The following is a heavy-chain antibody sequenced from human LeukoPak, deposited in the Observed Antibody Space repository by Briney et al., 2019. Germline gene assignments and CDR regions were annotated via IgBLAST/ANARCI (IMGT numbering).Heavy chain of an antibody. CDR2: ISSSGST. Sequence: SDTLSLTCTVSGGSISSRPYDWGWVRQPPGKGLEYIGSISSSGSTYYNPSLQSRVTISIDASKNQFSLQLVSVPAADTAVFYCARHLSQGDGNKRGFDYWGQGTLVSVSS. CDR1: GGSISSRPYD. CDR3: ARHLSQGDGNKRGFDY. J-gene: IGHJ4*02. D-gene: IGHD5-24*01. V-gene: IGHV4-39*01.